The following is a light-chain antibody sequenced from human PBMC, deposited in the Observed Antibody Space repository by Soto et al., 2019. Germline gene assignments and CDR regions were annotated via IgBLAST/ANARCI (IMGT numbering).Light chain of an antibody. CDR1: SSDVGAYNF. J-gene: IGLJ1*01. Sequence: QSGVRQRASVAGSAGQAGTISCTGTSSDVGAYNFVSWYQQHPGKAPKLMIYDVNNRPSGVSDRFSGSKSGNTASLTISGLRAEDEADYYCNSYTSSSTSYVFGPGTKVTVL. V-gene: IGLV2-14*01. CDR3: NSYTSSSTSYV. CDR2: DVN.